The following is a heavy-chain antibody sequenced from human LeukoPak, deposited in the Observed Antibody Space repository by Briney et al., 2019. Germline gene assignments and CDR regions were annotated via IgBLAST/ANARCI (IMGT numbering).Heavy chain of an antibody. CDR2: ISYDGRNK. CDR1: GFTFSSYG. V-gene: IGHV3-30*18. D-gene: IGHD2-21*02. J-gene: IGHJ4*02. CDR3: AKRLVTIIPTD. Sequence: GRSLRLSCVASGFTFSSYGMHWVRQAPGKGLEWVAVISYDGRNKYYADSVKGRFTISRDNSNNTVYLQMNSLRAEDTAVYYCAKRLVTIIPTDWGQGALVIVSS.